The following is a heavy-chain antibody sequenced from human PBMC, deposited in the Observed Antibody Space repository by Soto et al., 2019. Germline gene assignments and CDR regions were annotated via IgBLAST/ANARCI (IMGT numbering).Heavy chain of an antibody. CDR1: GFTFSTFD. CDR3: ARGRSFSYDSTPPPMFDP. Sequence: GGSLRLSCAGSGFTFSTFDIHWVRQAPGKGLEWVSGIGTLSDTFYAASVQGRFTISRQNAKNSVYLQMNGLRAGDTAFYYCARGRSFSYDSTPPPMFDPWGQGTLVTVSS. D-gene: IGHD3-10*01. CDR2: IGTLSDT. J-gene: IGHJ5*02. V-gene: IGHV3-13*01.